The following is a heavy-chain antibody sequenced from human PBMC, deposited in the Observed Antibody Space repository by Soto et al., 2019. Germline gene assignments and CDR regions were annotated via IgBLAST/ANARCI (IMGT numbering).Heavy chain of an antibody. CDR2: IYHSGTT. CDR1: GDSISSGYY. CDR3: ARKDNVGYYPY. D-gene: IGHD2-15*01. V-gene: IGHV4-38-2*01. Sequence: SETLSLTCAVSGDSISSGYYWAWIRRPPGKGLEWIGSIYHSGTTYYNPSLKSRVTISVDTSRNQFSLKLSSVTAADSAVYYCARKDNVGYYPYFGQGTLGTVS. J-gene: IGHJ4*02.